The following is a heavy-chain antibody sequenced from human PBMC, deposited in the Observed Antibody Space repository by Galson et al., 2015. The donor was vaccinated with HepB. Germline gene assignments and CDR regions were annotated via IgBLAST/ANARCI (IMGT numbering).Heavy chain of an antibody. J-gene: IGHJ4*02. Sequence: SLRLSCAGSGFTFSSDWMNWVRQAPGKGLEWVANMNQDGSEKYYVGSVQGRFTISRDNAKNSLYLQMNSLRAEDTAVYYCARNRGISDWGQGTLVTVSS. CDR3: ARNRGISD. CDR2: MNQDGSEK. CDR1: GFTFSSDW. D-gene: IGHD1-26*01. V-gene: IGHV3-7*03.